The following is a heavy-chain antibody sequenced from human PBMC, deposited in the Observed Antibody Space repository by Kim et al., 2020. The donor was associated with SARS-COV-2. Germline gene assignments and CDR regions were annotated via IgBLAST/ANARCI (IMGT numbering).Heavy chain of an antibody. V-gene: IGHV4-59*13. Sequence: SETLSLTCTVSGGSISSYYWSWIRQPPGKGLEWIGYIYYSGSTNYNPSLKSRVTISVDTSKNQFSLKLSSVTAADTAVYYCAREGSGVGIYPRYYNWFDPWGQGTLVTVSS. CDR2: IYYSGST. CDR1: GGSISSYY. CDR3: AREGSGVGIYPRYYNWFDP. D-gene: IGHD1-20*01. J-gene: IGHJ5*02.